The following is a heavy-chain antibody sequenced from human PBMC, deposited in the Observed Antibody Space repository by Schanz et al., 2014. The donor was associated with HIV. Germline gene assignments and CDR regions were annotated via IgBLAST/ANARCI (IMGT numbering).Heavy chain of an antibody. CDR3: VRAASFHFDKEGYCRNWYFDF. J-gene: IGHJ2*01. Sequence: QVQLVQSGPEVKKPGASVRVSCETSGYTFSDYDINWVRQAPGQGLEWMGWVNPESGNTGMADTFLGRLSLTRFTSTGTASMELDSLRAEDTAIYYCVRAASFHFDKEGYCRNWYFDFWGRGTLVAVSS. D-gene: IGHD3-22*01. CDR2: VNPESGNT. V-gene: IGHV1-8*02. CDR1: GYTFSDYD.